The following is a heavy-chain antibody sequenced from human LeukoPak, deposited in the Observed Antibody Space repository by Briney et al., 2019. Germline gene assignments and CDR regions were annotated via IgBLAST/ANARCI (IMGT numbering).Heavy chain of an antibody. V-gene: IGHV3-48*01. D-gene: IGHD6-6*01. CDR3: ARHLVWGGSSSSLGY. Sequence: GGSLGLSGEGSGFNFSSYSMNWVRQAPGKGLEWVSFITGSSRAIYYADSVKGRFIISRDNAKNSVYMQLNSLRAEDMAIYYCARHLVWGGSSSSLGYWGQGTLVTVSS. CDR2: ITGSSRAI. J-gene: IGHJ4*02. CDR1: GFNFSSYS.